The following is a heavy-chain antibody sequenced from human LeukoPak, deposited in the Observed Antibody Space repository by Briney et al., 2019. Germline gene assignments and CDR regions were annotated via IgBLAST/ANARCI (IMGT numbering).Heavy chain of an antibody. CDR1: GFTFSSYG. J-gene: IGHJ4*02. CDR3: AKFTSRGGFDY. Sequence: GGSLRLSCAASGFTFSSYGMHWVRQAPGKGLEWVAVISYDGSNKYYADSVKGRFTISRDNSKTTLYLQMNSLRAEDTAVYYCAKFTSRGGFDYWGQGTLVTVSS. V-gene: IGHV3-30*18. CDR2: ISYDGSNK. D-gene: IGHD3-16*01.